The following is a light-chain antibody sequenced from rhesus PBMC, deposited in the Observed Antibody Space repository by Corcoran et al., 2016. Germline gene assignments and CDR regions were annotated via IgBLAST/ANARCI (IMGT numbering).Light chain of an antibody. CDR1: KGISSW. CDR3: LLGYNTPYS. Sequence: DIQMTQSPSSLSASLGDKVTITCRASKGISSWLAWYQQKPEKAPKLLIYAAYSLQSGVPSRYSGMGSGTDYTLTISSLHPEGFTTFYCLLGYNTPYSFGQETKVQIE. CDR2: AAY. J-gene: IGKJ2*01. V-gene: IGKV1-18*01.